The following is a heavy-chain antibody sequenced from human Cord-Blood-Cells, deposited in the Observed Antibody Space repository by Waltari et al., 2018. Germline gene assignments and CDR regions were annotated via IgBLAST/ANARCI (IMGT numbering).Heavy chain of an antibody. J-gene: IGHJ4*02. CDR2: INPNSGGT. Sequence: QVQLVQSGAEAKKPGASVKVSCKDSGYTVTGAYMPWGRQAPGQGLEWMGWINPNSGGTNYAQKFQGRVTMTRDTSISTAYMELSRLRSDDTAVYYCAREEEMATINYWGQGTLVTVSS. V-gene: IGHV1-2*02. D-gene: IGHD5-12*01. CDR3: AREEEMATINY. CDR1: GYTVTGAY.